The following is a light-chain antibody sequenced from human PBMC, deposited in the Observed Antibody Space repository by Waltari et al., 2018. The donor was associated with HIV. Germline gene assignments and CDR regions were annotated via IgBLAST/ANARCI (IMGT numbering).Light chain of an antibody. CDR3: AAWDYSLNGYWV. CDR2: DTR. V-gene: IGLV1-44*01. Sequence: QSVLTQPPSVSGTPGQRVTISCFGSSSNIGDNPVNWYQQLPGTAPKLLISDTRHRPSGGPARSSGSKSGTSASLAISGLQSEDEADYYCAAWDYSLNGYWVFGGGTTLTVL. CDR1: SSNIGDNP. J-gene: IGLJ3*02.